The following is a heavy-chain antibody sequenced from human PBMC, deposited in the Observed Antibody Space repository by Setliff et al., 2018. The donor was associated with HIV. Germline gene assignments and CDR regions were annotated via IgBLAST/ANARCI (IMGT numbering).Heavy chain of an antibody. J-gene: IGHJ3*02. V-gene: IGHV3-33*08. CDR3: WTGTMNDAFDI. CDR2: IWYDGSYK. D-gene: IGHD1-7*01. CDR1: GFTFSSYG. Sequence: PGGSLRLSCSASGFTFSSYGMHWVRQAPGTGLEWVAVIWYDGSYKYYGDSVKGRFTISRDNPKNTVYLQMNSLRAEDTAVYYCWTGTMNDAFDIWGQGTTVTVSS.